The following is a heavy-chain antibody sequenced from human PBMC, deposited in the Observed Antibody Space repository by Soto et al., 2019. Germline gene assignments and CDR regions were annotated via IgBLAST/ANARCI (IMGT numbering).Heavy chain of an antibody. J-gene: IGHJ2*01. D-gene: IGHD4-17*01. V-gene: IGHV4-30-2*01. Sequence: QLQLQESGSGLVKPSQTLSLTCVVSGASIISGGYSWSWIRQPPGKGLEWIGYIYQSGSTYNNPSLRSRVTISVDKSRNQFSLKLSSVPAADTAVYYCARGGSYGGNTYWYFDLWGRGTLVTVSS. CDR3: ARGGSYGGNTYWYFDL. CDR2: IYQSGST. CDR1: GASIISGGYS.